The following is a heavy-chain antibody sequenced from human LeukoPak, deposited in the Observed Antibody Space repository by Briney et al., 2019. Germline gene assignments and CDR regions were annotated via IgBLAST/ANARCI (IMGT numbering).Heavy chain of an antibody. CDR1: DGFISSGSDY. J-gene: IGHJ6*03. V-gene: IGHV4-61*02. D-gene: IGHD6-13*01. CDR2: IYTSGST. Sequence: SEILSLTCTVSDGFISSGSDYLSWIRQPAGKGLEWIGRIYTSGSTNYNPSLKSRVTISVDTPTNQFSLKLSSVTAADTAVYHCARAGYSSSWYYNHSYMDVWGKGTTVTVSS. CDR3: ARAGYSSSWYYNHSYMDV.